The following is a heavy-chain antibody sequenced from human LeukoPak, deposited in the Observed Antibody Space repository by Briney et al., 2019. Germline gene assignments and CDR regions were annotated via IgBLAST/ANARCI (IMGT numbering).Heavy chain of an antibody. CDR2: IYPGDSDT. J-gene: IGHJ5*02. CDR1: GYSFNGYW. CDR3: ARSYSTRTWFDP. V-gene: IGHV5-51*01. Sequence: GESLKISCKGSGYSFNGYWIGWVRQMPGQGLEWMGIIYPGDSDTRYSPSFQGQVTISVDKSISTAYLQLRSLKVSDTAIYYCARSYSTRTWFDPWGQGTLVTVSS. D-gene: IGHD2/OR15-2a*01.